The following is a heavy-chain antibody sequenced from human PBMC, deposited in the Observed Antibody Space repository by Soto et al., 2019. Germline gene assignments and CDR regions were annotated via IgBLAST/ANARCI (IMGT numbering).Heavy chain of an antibody. Sequence: GGSLRLSCEASGFTFSSYCFNWFRQAPGQGLEWVSFISSGGYTIYHADSLAGRFSISRDDAKNSVYPQMSGLRMDDTAVYYCARHLPEWFGLVPPYDLWGRGNLVTVSS. CDR1: GFTFSSYC. CDR3: ARHLPEWFGLVPPYDL. V-gene: IGHV3-48*01. D-gene: IGHD3-3*01. J-gene: IGHJ5*02. CDR2: ISSGGYTI.